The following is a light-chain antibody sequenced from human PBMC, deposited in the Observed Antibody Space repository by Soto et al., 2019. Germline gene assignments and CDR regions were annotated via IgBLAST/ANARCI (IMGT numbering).Light chain of an antibody. CDR1: SSNIGSNT. Sequence: QSVLTQPPSASGTPGQRVTISCSGSSSNIGSNTVNWYQQLPGTAPKLLIYSNNQRPSGVPDQFSGSKSGTSASLAISGLQSEDEADFYCAAWDHSLTVPVYVFGTGPKVTDL. V-gene: IGLV1-44*01. J-gene: IGLJ1*01. CDR3: AAWDHSLTVPVYV. CDR2: SNN.